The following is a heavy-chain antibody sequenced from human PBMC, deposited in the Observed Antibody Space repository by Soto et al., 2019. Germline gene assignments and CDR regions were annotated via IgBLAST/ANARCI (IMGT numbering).Heavy chain of an antibody. V-gene: IGHV3-23*01. CDR2: ISGSGGST. D-gene: IGHD1-26*01. J-gene: IGHJ6*02. CDR3: ANLGARYYYGLDV. Sequence: PGGSLRLSCAASGFTFSSYSMNWVRQAPGKGLEWVSAISGSGGSTYYADSVKGRFTISRDNSKNTLYLQMNSLRAEDTAVYYCANLGARYYYGLDVWGQGTTVTVSS. CDR1: GFTFSSYS.